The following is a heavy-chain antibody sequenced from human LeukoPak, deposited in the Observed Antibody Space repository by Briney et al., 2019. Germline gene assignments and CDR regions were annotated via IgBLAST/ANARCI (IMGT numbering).Heavy chain of an antibody. CDR1: GGSIRSGSYY. Sequence: SETLSLTCSVSGGSIRSGSYYWTWIRQPAGKGLELIGRIYTSGTTHYNPSLKSRVTVTVDTSKNQLSLKLTSVTAADTAVYYCARWFSSSTGDRFDSWGHGTLVTVSS. V-gene: IGHV4-61*02. J-gene: IGHJ4*01. D-gene: IGHD6-19*01. CDR2: IYTSGTT. CDR3: ARWFSSSTGDRFDS.